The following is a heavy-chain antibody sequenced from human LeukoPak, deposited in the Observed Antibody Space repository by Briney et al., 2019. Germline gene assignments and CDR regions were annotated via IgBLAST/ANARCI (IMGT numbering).Heavy chain of an antibody. Sequence: SETLSLTSTVSGGSMTSSYWSWIRQPPGQGLEWIGEINHSGSTNYNPSLKSRVTISVDTSKNQFSLKLSSVTAADTAVYYCARGHTYSSGWYTKGFDYWGQGTLVTVSS. J-gene: IGHJ4*02. CDR2: INHSGST. V-gene: IGHV4-34*01. D-gene: IGHD6-19*01. CDR1: GGSMTSSY. CDR3: ARGHTYSSGWYTKGFDY.